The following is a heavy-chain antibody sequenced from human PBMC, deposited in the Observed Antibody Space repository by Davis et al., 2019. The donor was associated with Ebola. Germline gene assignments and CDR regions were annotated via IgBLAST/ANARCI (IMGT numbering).Heavy chain of an antibody. Sequence: PGGSLRLSCAASGFSFSTYGMHWVRQAPGKGLEWLAYIRYDGGNKDYADSVQGRFTISRDNSKNTLYLQMNSLRTEDTAVYYCAKRGDYDSLVDYWGQGTLVTVSS. J-gene: IGHJ4*02. CDR2: IRYDGGNK. D-gene: IGHD4-17*01. CDR3: AKRGDYDSLVDY. CDR1: GFSFSTYG. V-gene: IGHV3-30*02.